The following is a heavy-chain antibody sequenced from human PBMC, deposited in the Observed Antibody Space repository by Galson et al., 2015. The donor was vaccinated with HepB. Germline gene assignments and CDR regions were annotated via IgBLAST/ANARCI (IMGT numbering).Heavy chain of an antibody. J-gene: IGHJ6*02. CDR1: GFTFRNAW. V-gene: IGHV3-15*01. CDR2: IKSKSDGGTT. D-gene: IGHD2/OR15-2a*01. CDR3: STKNIVPTYGVDV. Sequence: SLRLSCAASGFTFRNAWMNWVRQAPGKGLEWVGRIKSKSDGGTTDYAAPVKGRFTMSRDDSKNTLYLQMNSLKTEDTAVYYCSTKNIVPTYGVDVWGQGTTVTVSS.